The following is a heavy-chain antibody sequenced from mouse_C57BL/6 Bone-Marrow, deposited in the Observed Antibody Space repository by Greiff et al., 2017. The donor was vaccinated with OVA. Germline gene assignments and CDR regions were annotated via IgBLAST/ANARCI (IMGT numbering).Heavy chain of an antibody. Sequence: QVQLQQPGAELVVPGASVKLSCKASGYTFTSYWMHWVKQRPGQGLEWIGEIDPSDSYTNYNQKFKGKSTLTVDKSSSTAYMQLSSLTSEDSAVYYCARDKGYRLADWGQGTLVTVSA. CDR3: ARDKGYRLAD. CDR2: IDPSDSYT. J-gene: IGHJ3*01. CDR1: GYTFTSYW. D-gene: IGHD1-3*01. V-gene: IGHV1-69*01.